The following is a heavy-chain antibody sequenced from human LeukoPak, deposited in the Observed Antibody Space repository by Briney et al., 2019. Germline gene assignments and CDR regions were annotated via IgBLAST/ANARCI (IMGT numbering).Heavy chain of an antibody. CDR1: GFTFSSYD. D-gene: IGHD3-10*01. CDR3: AKDSYDNSI. CDR2: ISGLGGRT. V-gene: IGHV3-23*01. J-gene: IGHJ4*02. Sequence: PGGSLRLSCTASGFTFSSYDITWVRQAPGKGLEWVSSISGLGGRTYYADSVKGRFTISRDNSKNTLYLQMNSLRAEDTAVYYCAKDSYDNSIWGQGTLVSVSS.